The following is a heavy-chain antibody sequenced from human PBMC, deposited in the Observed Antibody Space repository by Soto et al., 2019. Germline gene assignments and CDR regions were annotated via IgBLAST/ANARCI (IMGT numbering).Heavy chain of an antibody. V-gene: IGHV3-23*01. D-gene: IGHD3-9*01. J-gene: IGHJ4*01. CDR3: AKDVNYDMLAGYYYY. Sequence: GGSLRLSCAASGFTVSNYGMTWVRQAPGKGLQWVSTIRGRGGTTYYADSVKDRFTISRDDSRNTLYLQMNSLRVEDTAVYFCAKDVNYDMLAGYYYYWGHGTLVTVSS. CDR1: GFTVSNYG. CDR2: IRGRGGTT.